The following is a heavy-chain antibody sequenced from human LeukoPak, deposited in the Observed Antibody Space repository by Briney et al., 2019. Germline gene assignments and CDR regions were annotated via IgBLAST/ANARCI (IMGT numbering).Heavy chain of an antibody. D-gene: IGHD1-1*01. Sequence: ASVKVSCKASGFVFTSYGFTWVRQAPGQGLEWMGWISANDGKTRYSEKHQGRVTMSTDTVTSTAYMELRSLRSDDTAVYYCARELHVERDDYWGQGTLVTVSS. J-gene: IGHJ4*02. CDR3: ARELHVERDDY. V-gene: IGHV1-18*01. CDR1: GFVFTSYG. CDR2: ISANDGKT.